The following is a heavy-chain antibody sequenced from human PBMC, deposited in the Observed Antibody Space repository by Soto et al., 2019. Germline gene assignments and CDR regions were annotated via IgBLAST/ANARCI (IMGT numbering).Heavy chain of an antibody. CDR3: ARHSLSLRKNNWFDP. V-gene: IGHV4-39*01. Sequence: SLTCTVSGDSIISSDFYWGWVRQPPGKGLEWIGSIFYLGSSYYNPSLKSRVTMSVDTSKNQFSLRLRSVTAADTALYFCARHSLSLRKNNWFDPWGQGIMATVSS. CDR1: GDSIISSDFY. D-gene: IGHD2-15*01. J-gene: IGHJ5*02. CDR2: IFYLGSS.